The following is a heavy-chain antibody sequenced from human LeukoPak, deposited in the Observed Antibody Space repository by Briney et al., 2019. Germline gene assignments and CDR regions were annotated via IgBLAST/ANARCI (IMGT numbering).Heavy chain of an antibody. CDR1: GGSISSGGYY. V-gene: IGHV4-31*03. CDR3: AREVDWYGLGRHGWYFDL. Sequence: PSQTLSLTCTVSGGSISSGGYYWSWIRQHPGKGLEWIGYIYYSGSTYYNPSLKSRATISVDTSKNQVSLKLSSVTAADTAVYYCAREVDWYGLGRHGWYFDLWGRGTLVTVHS. D-gene: IGHD3-10*01. J-gene: IGHJ2*01. CDR2: IYYSGST.